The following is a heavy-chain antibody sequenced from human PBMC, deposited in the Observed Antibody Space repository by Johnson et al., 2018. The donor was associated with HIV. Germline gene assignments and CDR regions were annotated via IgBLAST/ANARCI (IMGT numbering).Heavy chain of an antibody. CDR1: GFTFSDYA. Sequence: QVLLVESGGGVVQPGRSLRLSCAASGFTFSDYAMHWVRQAPGKGLEWVAVISYDGSNNSYADSVKGRFTISRDNSKNTLYLQMNSLRAEDTAVYYCARGAIKYSSSWLGAFDIWGQGTMVTVSS. CDR2: ISYDGSNN. D-gene: IGHD6-6*01. J-gene: IGHJ3*02. V-gene: IGHV3-30*04. CDR3: ARGAIKYSSSWLGAFDI.